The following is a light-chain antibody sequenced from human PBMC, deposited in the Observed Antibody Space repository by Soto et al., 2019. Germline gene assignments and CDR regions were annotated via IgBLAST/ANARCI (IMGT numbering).Light chain of an antibody. CDR3: QQYNNWPRT. Sequence: VMTHSASTLSVSAGDRATLSWGANQSVSSNLAWYQQKPGQAPRLLIYGASTRATGIPARFSGSGYGTEVNLTISSLQSEDFAVYYCQQYNNWPRTFGQGTKVDI. J-gene: IGKJ1*01. V-gene: IGKV3-15*01. CDR2: GAS. CDR1: QSVSSN.